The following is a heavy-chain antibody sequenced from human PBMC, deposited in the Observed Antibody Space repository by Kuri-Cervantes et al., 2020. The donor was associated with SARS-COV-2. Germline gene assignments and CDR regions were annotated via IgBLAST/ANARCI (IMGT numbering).Heavy chain of an antibody. D-gene: IGHD3-10*01. Sequence: GESLKISCVASGFTFRNAWMSWVRQAPGKGLEWVGRIKSKTDGGTTDYAAPVKGRFTISRDDSKNTLYLQMNSLKTEDTAVYYCTTGNYYGSGGGYNYYYYYGMDVWGQGTTVTVSS. J-gene: IGHJ6*02. CDR2: IKSKTDGGTT. V-gene: IGHV3-15*01. CDR1: GFTFRNAW. CDR3: TTGNYYGSGGGYNYYYYYGMDV.